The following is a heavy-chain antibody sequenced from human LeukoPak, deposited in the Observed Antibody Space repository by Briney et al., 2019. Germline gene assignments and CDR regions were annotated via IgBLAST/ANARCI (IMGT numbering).Heavy chain of an antibody. CDR1: GGSISSYY. J-gene: IGHJ3*02. D-gene: IGHD3-9*01. Sequence: SETLSLTCTVSGGSISSYYWSWIRQPAGEGLEWSGRIYSSGSTNYNPSLRSRVTMSVDTSKNQFSLKLSSVTAADTAVYYCARDLGTQKLISIGAFDIWGQGTMVIVSS. V-gene: IGHV4-4*07. CDR3: ARDLGTQKLISIGAFDI. CDR2: IYSSGST.